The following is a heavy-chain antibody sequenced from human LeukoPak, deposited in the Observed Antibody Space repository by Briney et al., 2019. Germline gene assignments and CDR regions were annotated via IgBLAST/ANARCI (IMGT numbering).Heavy chain of an antibody. V-gene: IGHV1-2*06. J-gene: IGHJ4*02. Sequence: ASVKVSCKASGYTFTGYYMHWVRQAPGQGPEWMGRINPNSGGTNYAQKFQGRVTMTRDTSISTAYMELSRLRSDDTAVYYCARDLEPERTYYDFWSGYYMGYWGQGTLVTVSS. CDR2: INPNSGGT. CDR1: GYTFTGYY. D-gene: IGHD3-3*01. CDR3: ARDLEPERTYYDFWSGYYMGY.